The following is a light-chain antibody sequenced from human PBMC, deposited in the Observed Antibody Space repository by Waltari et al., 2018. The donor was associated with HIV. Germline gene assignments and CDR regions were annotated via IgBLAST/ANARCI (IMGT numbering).Light chain of an antibody. CDR3: QSYDTKTHWV. CDR1: SGSLGSNY. Sequence: FMLTQPHSVSCSAGKTVTISCTRASGSLGSNYVHWFQQRPGSSPRTLIFEDNQRPSGVSDRFSASIDSSSNSASLTSSGLKTEDEGHYYCQSYDTKTHWVFGGGSKLTVL. CDR2: EDN. J-gene: IGLJ3*02. V-gene: IGLV6-57*01.